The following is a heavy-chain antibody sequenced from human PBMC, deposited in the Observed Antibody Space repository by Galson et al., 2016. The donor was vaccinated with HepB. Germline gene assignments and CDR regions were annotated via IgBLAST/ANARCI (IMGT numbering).Heavy chain of an antibody. CDR1: GYPYISYG. D-gene: IGHD3-22*01. CDR3: ARSSGSYDQPFDY. Sequence: SVKVSCKASGYPYISYGINWVRQAPGQGLEWMGWMSASNGNTDYAQKFHGRVTMTTDTSTNTAYMELSRLRSDDTAVYYCARSSGSYDQPFDYWGQGTLVTVSP. CDR2: MSASNGNT. J-gene: IGHJ4*02. V-gene: IGHV1-18*01.